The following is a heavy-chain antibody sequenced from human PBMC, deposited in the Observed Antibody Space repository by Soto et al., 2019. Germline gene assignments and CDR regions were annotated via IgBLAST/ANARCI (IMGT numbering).Heavy chain of an antibody. CDR3: AKPSDYGDFEGSFDS. D-gene: IGHD4-17*01. Sequence: EVHLLESGGGLVQRGGSLRLSCVASGGTFNNYAMNWVRQAPGKGRECVSNIGGRGGNTFYADSMRGRFTISRDNSKNTVYLQMNNLRVEDSATYYCAKPSDYGDFEGSFDSWGQGTLVTVSP. CDR1: GGTFNNYA. J-gene: IGHJ4*02. V-gene: IGHV3-23*01. CDR2: IGGRGGNT.